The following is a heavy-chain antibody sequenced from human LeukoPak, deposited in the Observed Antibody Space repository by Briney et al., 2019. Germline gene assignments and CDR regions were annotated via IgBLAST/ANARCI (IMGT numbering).Heavy chain of an antibody. Sequence: GGSLRLSCAASGFTFSSYSMNWVRQAPGKGLEWVANIKEDGSEKYYVDSVKGRFTISRDNAKSSLYLQMNSLRAEDTAVYYCASHTSWYFYWGQGTLVTVSS. D-gene: IGHD6-13*01. CDR1: GFTFSSYS. V-gene: IGHV3-7*01. CDR3: ASHTSWYFY. CDR2: IKEDGSEK. J-gene: IGHJ4*02.